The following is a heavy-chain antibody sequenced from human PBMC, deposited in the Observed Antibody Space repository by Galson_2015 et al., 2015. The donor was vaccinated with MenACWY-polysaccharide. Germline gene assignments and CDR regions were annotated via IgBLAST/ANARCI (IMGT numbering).Heavy chain of an antibody. V-gene: IGHV1-18*01. Sequence: SVKVSCKASGYTFTSYGISWVRQAPGKGLEWMGWISAYNGNTNYAQKLQGRVTMTTDTSTSTAYMELRSLRSDDTAVYYCAVTPYCSSTGCENPPGSWGQGTLVTVSS. CDR2: ISAYNGNT. D-gene: IGHD2-2*01. J-gene: IGHJ5*02. CDR1: GYTFTSYG. CDR3: AVTPYCSSTGCENPPGS.